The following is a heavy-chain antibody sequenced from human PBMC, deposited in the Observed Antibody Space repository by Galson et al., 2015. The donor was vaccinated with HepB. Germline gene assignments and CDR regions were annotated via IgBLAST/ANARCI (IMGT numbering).Heavy chain of an antibody. CDR2: IFYSGSP. CDR1: GGSISSKDYY. CDR3: ARQPQDYDRNALDV. Sequence: ETLSLTCTVSGGSISSKDYYWGWIRQPPGKGLEWIASIFYSGSPYYNPSLKSRVTISVDTSKNQFSLKLTSVTAADTAVFYCARQPQDYDRNALDVWGQGTMVTVSS. V-gene: IGHV4-39*01. J-gene: IGHJ3*01. D-gene: IGHD3-22*01.